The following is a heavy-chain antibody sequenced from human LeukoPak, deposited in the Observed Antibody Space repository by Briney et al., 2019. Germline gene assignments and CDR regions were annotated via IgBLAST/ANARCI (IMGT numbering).Heavy chain of an antibody. V-gene: IGHV1-2*02. Sequence: GASVKASRKASGYTFTGYYMHWVRQAPGQGLEWLGWINPNSGGTNYAQKFQSRVTMTRDTSISTAYMELSRLRSDDTAVYYCARGGLLRYFDSLFADWFDPWGQGTLVTVSS. J-gene: IGHJ5*02. CDR1: GYTFTGYY. D-gene: IGHD3-9*01. CDR3: ARGGLLRYFDSLFADWFDP. CDR2: INPNSGGT.